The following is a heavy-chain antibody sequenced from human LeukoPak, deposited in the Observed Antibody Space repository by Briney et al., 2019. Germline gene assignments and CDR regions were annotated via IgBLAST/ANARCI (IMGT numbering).Heavy chain of an antibody. Sequence: PSETLSLTCTVSGASISSSSYYWGWIRQPPGKGLEWIGSIYYSGSTYYNPSLKSRVTISVDTSKNQFSLKLSSVTAADTAVYYCARDKGGHVRGGFDPWGQGTLVTVSS. J-gene: IGHJ5*02. CDR3: ARDKGGHVRGGFDP. CDR2: IYYSGST. V-gene: IGHV4-39*07. D-gene: IGHD1-26*01. CDR1: GASISSSSYY.